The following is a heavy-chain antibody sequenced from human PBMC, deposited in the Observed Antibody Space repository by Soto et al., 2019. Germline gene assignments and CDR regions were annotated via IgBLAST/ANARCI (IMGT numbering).Heavy chain of an antibody. J-gene: IGHJ4*02. D-gene: IGHD3-22*01. Sequence: GGSLRLSCAASGFTFSNYIMNWVRQAPGKGLEWVSSISGDSGDIYYADSVKGRFTISRDNAKNSLHLLMNSLRVEDTAVFYCARSRYYCASSGYSYNFDSWGQGTLVTVSS. CDR2: ISGDSGDI. CDR3: ARSRYYCASSGYSYNFDS. V-gene: IGHV3-21*01. CDR1: GFTFSNYI.